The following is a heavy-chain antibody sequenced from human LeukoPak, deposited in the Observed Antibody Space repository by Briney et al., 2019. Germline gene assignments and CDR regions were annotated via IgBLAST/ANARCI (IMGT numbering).Heavy chain of an antibody. V-gene: IGHV3-23*01. D-gene: IGHD3-22*01. CDR2: ISGSGGST. CDR1: GFTFSSYA. J-gene: IGHJ4*02. Sequence: PGGSLRLSCAASGFTFSSYAMSWVRQAPGKGLEWVSAISGSGGSTHYADSVKGRFTISRDNSKNTLYLQMNSLRAEDTAVYYCAADITMIVVVTSDYWGQGTLVTVSS. CDR3: AADITMIVVVTSDY.